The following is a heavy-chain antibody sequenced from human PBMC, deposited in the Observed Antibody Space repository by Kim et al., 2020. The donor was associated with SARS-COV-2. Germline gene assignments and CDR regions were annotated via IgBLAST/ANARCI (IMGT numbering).Heavy chain of an antibody. D-gene: IGHD3-22*01. Sequence: GGSLRLSCAASGFTFDDYTMHWVRQAPGKGLEWVSLISWDGGSTYYADSVKGRFTISRDNSKNSLYLQMNSLRTEDTALYYCAKAGYFAMVDAFDIWGQGTMVTVSS. J-gene: IGHJ3*02. CDR3: AKAGYFAMVDAFDI. CDR1: GFTFDDYT. V-gene: IGHV3-43*01. CDR2: ISWDGGST.